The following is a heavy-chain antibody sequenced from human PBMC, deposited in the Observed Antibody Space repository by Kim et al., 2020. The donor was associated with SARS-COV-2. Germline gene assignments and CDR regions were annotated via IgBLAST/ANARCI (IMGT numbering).Heavy chain of an antibody. J-gene: IGHJ6*02. D-gene: IGHD3-10*01. CDR1: GFTFSSYA. V-gene: IGHV3-30*04. CDR2: ISYDGSNK. CDR3: ARELRITMVSDYYYGMDV. Sequence: GGSLRLSCAASGFTFSSYAMHWVRQAPGKGLEWVAVISYDGSNKYYADSVKGRFTISRDNSKNTLYLQMNSLRAEDTAVYYCARELRITMVSDYYYGMDVWGQGTTVTVSS.